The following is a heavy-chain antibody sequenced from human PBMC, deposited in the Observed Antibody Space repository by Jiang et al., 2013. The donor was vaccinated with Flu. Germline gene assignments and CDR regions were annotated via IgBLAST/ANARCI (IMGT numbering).Heavy chain of an antibody. D-gene: IGHD2-2*01. CDR3: ARLIVVIPGAILRPDY. CDR2: IFSNDEK. V-gene: IGHV2-26*02. Sequence: KPTQTLTLTCTVSGFSLTNARMGVSWIRQPPGKALEWLAHIFSNDEKSYRTSLKNRLTISKDTSKSQVVLTMTNMDPVDTATYYCARLIVVIPGAILRPDYWGQGTLVTVSS. J-gene: IGHJ4*02. CDR1: GFSLTNARMG.